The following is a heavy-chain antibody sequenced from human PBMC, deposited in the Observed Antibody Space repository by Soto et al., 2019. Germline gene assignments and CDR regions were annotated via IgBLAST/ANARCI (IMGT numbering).Heavy chain of an antibody. CDR1: GFTFSNYW. CDR2: IKHDGSEK. V-gene: IGHV3-7*01. J-gene: IGHJ4*02. CDR3: AREGFCSGGSCHSGLNY. Sequence: EVQLVESGGGLVQPGGSLRLSCAASGFTFSNYWMSWVRQAPGKGLEWVANIKHDGSEKYYVDSVKGRFTIYRDNAKNSLYLQMNSLRAEDTAVYYCAREGFCSGGSCHSGLNYWGQGTLVTVSS. D-gene: IGHD2-15*01.